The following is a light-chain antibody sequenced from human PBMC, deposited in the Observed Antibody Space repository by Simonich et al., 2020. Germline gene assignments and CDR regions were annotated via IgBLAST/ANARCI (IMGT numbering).Light chain of an antibody. CDR3: QQYYSTPWT. V-gene: IGKV4-1*01. CDR2: WAS. Sequence: DIVMTQSPDSLAVSLGERATINCKSSPSVLYSSNNKNYLTWYPQKPGQPPKLLIYWASTRESGVPDRFSGSGSGTDFTLTISSLQAEDVAVYYCQQYYSTPWTFGQGTKVEIK. J-gene: IGKJ1*01. CDR1: PSVLYSSNNKNY.